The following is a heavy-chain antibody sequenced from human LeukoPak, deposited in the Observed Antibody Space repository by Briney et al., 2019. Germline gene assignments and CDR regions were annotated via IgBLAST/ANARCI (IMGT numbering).Heavy chain of an antibody. CDR1: GFTFSSYS. CDR3: ASAVLLWFGGYPDY. CDR2: ISSSSSTI. J-gene: IGHJ4*02. D-gene: IGHD3-10*01. Sequence: GGSLRLSCAASGFTFSSYSMSWVRQAPGKGLEWVSYISSSSSTIYYADSVKGRFTISRDNAKNSLYLQMNSLRAEDTAVYYCASAVLLWFGGYPDYWGQGTLVTVSS. V-gene: IGHV3-48*01.